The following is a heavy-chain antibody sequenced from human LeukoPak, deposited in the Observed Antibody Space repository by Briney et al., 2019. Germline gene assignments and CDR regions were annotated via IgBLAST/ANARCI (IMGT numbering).Heavy chain of an antibody. J-gene: IGHJ3*02. D-gene: IGHD3-16*01. CDR3: ARGGGEVNLWGAFDI. CDR2: VYYSGST. CDR1: DDSITMYY. V-gene: IGHV4-59*01. Sequence: PSETLSLTCSVSDDSITMYYWSWLRQPPGKGLEWIGYVYYSGSTNYNPSLKSRLTISIDKSKKQFSLKLSSVTAADTVVYYCARGGGEVNLWGAFDIWGQGTMVTVSS.